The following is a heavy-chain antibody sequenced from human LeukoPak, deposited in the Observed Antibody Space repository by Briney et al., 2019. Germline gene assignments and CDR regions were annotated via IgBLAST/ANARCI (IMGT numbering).Heavy chain of an antibody. J-gene: IGHJ4*02. Sequence: SETLSLTCAVYGGSFSGYYWSWIRQPPGKGLEWIGEINHSGSTNYNPSLKSRVTISVDTSKNQFSLKLSSVTSADTAVYYCARGHSDSSGYEADYWGQGTLVTVSS. D-gene: IGHD3-22*01. CDR3: ARGHSDSSGYEADY. V-gene: IGHV4-34*01. CDR2: INHSGST. CDR1: GGSFSGYY.